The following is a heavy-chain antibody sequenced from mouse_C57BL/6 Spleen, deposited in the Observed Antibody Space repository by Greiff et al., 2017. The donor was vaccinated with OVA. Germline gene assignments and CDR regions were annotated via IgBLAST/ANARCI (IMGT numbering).Heavy chain of an antibody. J-gene: IGHJ4*01. Sequence: QVQLQQSGAELVMPGASVKLSCKASGYTFTSYWMHWVKQRPGQGLEWIGEIDPSDSYTNYNQKFKGKSTLTVDKSSSTAYMQLSSLTSEDSAVYYCARKRGYAMDYWGQGTSVTVSS. V-gene: IGHV1-69*01. CDR1: GYTFTSYW. CDR3: ARKRGYAMDY. CDR2: IDPSDSYT.